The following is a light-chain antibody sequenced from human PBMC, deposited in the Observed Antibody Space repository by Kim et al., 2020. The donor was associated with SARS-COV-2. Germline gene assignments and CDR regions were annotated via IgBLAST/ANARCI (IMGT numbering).Light chain of an antibody. J-gene: IGLJ3*02. Sequence: QLVLTQSPSASASLGASVKLTCTLSSGHNTYAIAWHQQQPEKGPRFLMKLNSDGSHTKGDGIPDRFSGSSSGAGRYLTISSLQSEDEADYYCQTWDTGIQVFGGGTKLTVL. CDR3: QTWDTGIQV. CDR1: SGHNTYA. V-gene: IGLV4-69*01. CDR2: LNSDGSH.